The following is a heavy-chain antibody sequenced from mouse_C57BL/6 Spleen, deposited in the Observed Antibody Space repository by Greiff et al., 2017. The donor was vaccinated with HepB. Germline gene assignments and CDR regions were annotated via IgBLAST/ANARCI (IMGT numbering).Heavy chain of an antibody. CDR3: TTRTPAYYSNYPLAY. J-gene: IGHJ3*01. V-gene: IGHV14-4*01. Sequence: EVKLQESGAELVRPGASVKLSCTASGFNIKDDYMHWVKQRPEQGLEWIGWIDPENGDTEYASKFQGKATITADTSSNSAYLQLSSLTSEDTAVYYCTTRTPAYYSNYPLAYWGQGTLVTVSA. D-gene: IGHD2-5*01. CDR2: IDPENGDT. CDR1: GFNIKDDY.